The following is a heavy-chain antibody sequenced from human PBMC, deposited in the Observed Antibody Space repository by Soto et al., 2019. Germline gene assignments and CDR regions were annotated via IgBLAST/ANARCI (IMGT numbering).Heavy chain of an antibody. V-gene: IGHV3-15*07. D-gene: IGHD3-16*02. J-gene: IGHJ6*02. CDR1: GFTFSNAW. CDR3: TTDHAYVWGSYRPAPYYYYYGMDV. Sequence: GGSLRLSCAASGFTFSNAWMNWVRQAPGKGLEWVGRIKSKTDGGTTDYAAPVKGRFTISRDDSKNTLYLQMNSLKTEDTAVYYCTTDHAYVWGSYRPAPYYYYYGMDVWGQGTTVTVSS. CDR2: IKSKTDGGTT.